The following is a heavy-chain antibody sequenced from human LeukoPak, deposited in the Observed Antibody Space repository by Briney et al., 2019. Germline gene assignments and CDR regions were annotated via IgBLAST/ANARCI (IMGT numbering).Heavy chain of an antibody. V-gene: IGHV4-61*02. CDR3: ARHLPTLITGTTDWFDP. D-gene: IGHD1-20*01. Sequence: SETLSLTCTVSGDSISSGDYYWSWIRQPAGKGLEWIGRISSSGSTNYNPSLKSRVTISVDTSKNQFSLKLSSVTAADTAVYYCARHLPTLITGTTDWFDPWGQGTLVTVSS. CDR2: ISSSGST. J-gene: IGHJ5*02. CDR1: GDSISSGDYY.